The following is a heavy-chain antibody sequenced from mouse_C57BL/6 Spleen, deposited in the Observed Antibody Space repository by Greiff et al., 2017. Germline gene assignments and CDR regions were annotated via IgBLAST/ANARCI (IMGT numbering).Heavy chain of an antibody. Sequence: DVHLVESGGGLVKPGGSLKLSCAASGFTFSSYAMSWVRQTPEKRLEWVATISDGGSYTYYPDNVKGRFTISRDNAKNNLYLQMSHLKSEDTAMYYCAREGLYGLHAMDYWGQGTSVTVSS. D-gene: IGHD1-1*02. CDR3: AREGLYGLHAMDY. V-gene: IGHV5-4*01. CDR1: GFTFSSYA. J-gene: IGHJ4*01. CDR2: ISDGGSYT.